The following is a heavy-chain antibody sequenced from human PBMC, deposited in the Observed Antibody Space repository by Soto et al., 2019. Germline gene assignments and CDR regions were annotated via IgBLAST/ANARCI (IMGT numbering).Heavy chain of an antibody. J-gene: IGHJ3*02. CDR3: AKKVSGMVYAHGAFDI. CDR2: ISGSGGST. D-gene: IGHD2-8*01. Sequence: PGGSLRLSCAASGFTFSSYAMSWVRQAPGKGLEWVSAISGSGGSTYYADSVKGRFTISRDNSKNTLYLQMNSLRAEDTAVYYCAKKVSGMVYAHGAFDIWGQGTMVTVSS. V-gene: IGHV3-23*01. CDR1: GFTFSSYA.